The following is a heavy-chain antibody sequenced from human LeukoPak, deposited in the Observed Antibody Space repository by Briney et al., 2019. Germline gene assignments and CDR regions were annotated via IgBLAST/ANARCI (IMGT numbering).Heavy chain of an antibody. CDR2: IYYTGIA. CDR1: GGSISSYH. CDR3: ARVILRYSFDY. V-gene: IGHV4-59*01. J-gene: IGHJ4*02. D-gene: IGHD3-9*01. Sequence: SSETLSLTCTVSGGSISSYHWNWIRQSPGKGLEWIANIYYTGIADYNPSLKSRVTISVDTSKNQFSLKLSSVTAADTAVYYCARVILRYSFDYWGQGTLVTVSS.